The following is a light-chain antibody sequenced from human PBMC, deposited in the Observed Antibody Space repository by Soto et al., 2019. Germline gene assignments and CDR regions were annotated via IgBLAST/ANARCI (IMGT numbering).Light chain of an antibody. V-gene: IGLV1-47*02. J-gene: IGLJ3*02. Sequence: QSVLTQPPSASGTPGQRVTISCSGSSSNIGVNYVYWYQQLPGKAPKLLIYNDDHRPSGVPDRFSGSKSGTSASLAISGLRSEDEADYYCATWDDSLSVFWVFGGGTKLTVL. CDR3: ATWDDSLSVFWV. CDR1: SSNIGVNY. CDR2: NDD.